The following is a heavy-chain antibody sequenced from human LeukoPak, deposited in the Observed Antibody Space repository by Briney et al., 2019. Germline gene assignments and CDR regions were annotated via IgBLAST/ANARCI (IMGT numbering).Heavy chain of an antibody. D-gene: IGHD2-15*01. CDR3: ARAPSGLDY. J-gene: IGHJ4*02. V-gene: IGHV3-72*01. CDR1: GFTLSDHN. Sequence: QTGGSLRLSCAVSGFTLSDHNMDWVRQAPGKGLEWVGRTTNKAHSYTTEYAASVKGRFTISRDDSQNSLYLQMNSLKTEDTAVHYCARAPSGLDYWGQGILVTVSS. CDR2: TTNKAHSYTT.